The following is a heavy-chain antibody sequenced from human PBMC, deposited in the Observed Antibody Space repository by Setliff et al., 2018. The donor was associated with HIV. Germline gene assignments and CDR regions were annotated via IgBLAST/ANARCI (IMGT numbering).Heavy chain of an antibody. CDR1: GGSVIKDNFY. V-gene: IGHV4-39*01. D-gene: IGHD5-12*01. CDR3: VNSGYDGDYYYYYMDV. Sequence: PSETLSLTCTVSGGSVIKDNFYWGWIRQAPAKGLEWIGTLYDTGRTYYNPPLKSRVSIFVDTTKNEFSLNLRSVTAADTAVYFCVNSGYDGDYYYYYMDVWGKGTTVTVS. J-gene: IGHJ6*03. CDR2: LYDTGRT.